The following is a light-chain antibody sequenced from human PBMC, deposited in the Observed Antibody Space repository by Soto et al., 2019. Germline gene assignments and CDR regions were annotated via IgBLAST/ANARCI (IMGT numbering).Light chain of an antibody. Sequence: QSALTQPPSASGSPGQSVTISCTGTSSDIGAYRYVSWYQQHPGKAPKLMIYEVSERPSGVPDRFSCSKSGNTASLTVSGLQTEDEADYYCSSHAGSDDVIFGGGTKVTVL. J-gene: IGLJ2*01. CDR3: SSHAGSDDVI. CDR2: EVS. V-gene: IGLV2-8*01. CDR1: SSDIGAYRY.